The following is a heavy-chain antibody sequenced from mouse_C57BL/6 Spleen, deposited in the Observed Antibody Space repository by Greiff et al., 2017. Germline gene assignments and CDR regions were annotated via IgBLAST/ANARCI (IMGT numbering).Heavy chain of an antibody. CDR3: ARDDGFYYGTFAY. D-gene: IGHD1-1*01. CDR2: SSNKANDYTT. J-gene: IGHJ3*01. Sequence: EVHLVESGGGLVQSGRSLRLSCATSGFTFSDFYMEWVRQAPGKGLEWIAASSNKANDYTTEYSASVKGRFIVSRDTAQSIRYLQMNARRAYDTAMYYCARDDGFYYGTFAYWGQGTLVTVSA. CDR1: GFTFSDFY. V-gene: IGHV7-1*01.